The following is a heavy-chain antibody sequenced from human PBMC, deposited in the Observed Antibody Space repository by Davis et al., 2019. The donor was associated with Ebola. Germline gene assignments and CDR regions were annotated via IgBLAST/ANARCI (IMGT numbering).Heavy chain of an antibody. J-gene: IGHJ6*02. CDR3: ARAGGSTTLTAPSMDV. Sequence: GESLKISCAASGFNFRSYSMHWVRQAPDKGLEWVAVIWYDGSRKYYGDSVKGRFTISRDNSNNLLYLQMNSLRAEDTAVYYCARAGGSTTLTAPSMDVWGQGTTVTVSS. V-gene: IGHV3-33*01. D-gene: IGHD2-21*02. CDR2: IWYDGSRK. CDR1: GFNFRSYS.